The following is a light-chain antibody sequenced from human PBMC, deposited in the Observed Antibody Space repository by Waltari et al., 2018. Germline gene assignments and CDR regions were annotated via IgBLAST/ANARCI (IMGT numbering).Light chain of an antibody. CDR3: QQSYSTPRT. J-gene: IGKJ2*01. CDR2: AAS. V-gene: IGKV1-39*01. Sequence: DIQMTQSPSSLSASVGDRVTITCRASQNIANYLNWCQQKPGTAPELLIYAASNLHGGVPSRFTGSGSGTDFTLTISSVQPEDLATYYCQQSYSTPRTFGQGTKLDI. CDR1: QNIANY.